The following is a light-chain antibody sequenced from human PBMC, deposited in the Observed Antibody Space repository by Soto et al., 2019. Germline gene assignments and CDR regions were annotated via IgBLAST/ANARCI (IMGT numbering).Light chain of an antibody. Sequence: DIQMTQSPSTLSASVGDRVTITCRASQSIDTALAWYQQKPGKAPNLLIYRASNLESGVPSRFSGSGSGTEFTLASSSLQPDDFATYYCQQYGRFLTFGQGTKLDLK. J-gene: IGKJ2*01. CDR2: RAS. CDR1: QSIDTA. CDR3: QQYGRFLT. V-gene: IGKV1-5*03.